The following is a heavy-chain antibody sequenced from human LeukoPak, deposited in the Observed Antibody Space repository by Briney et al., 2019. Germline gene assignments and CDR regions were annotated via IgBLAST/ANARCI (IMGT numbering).Heavy chain of an antibody. CDR1: GFTFSSYA. J-gene: IGHJ4*02. Sequence: GGSLRLSCAASGFTFSSYAMSWVRQAPGKGLEWVSVIYTGGSTYSADSVKGRFTISRDYSENTVYLQMNSLRVEDTAVYYCARGLGTNYGGYCTGGSCPVYWGQGTLVTVSS. D-gene: IGHD2-15*01. CDR2: IYTGGST. CDR3: ARGLGTNYGGYCTGGSCPVY. V-gene: IGHV3-66*01.